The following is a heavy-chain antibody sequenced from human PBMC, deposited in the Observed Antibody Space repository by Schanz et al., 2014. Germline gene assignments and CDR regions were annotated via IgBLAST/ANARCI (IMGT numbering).Heavy chain of an antibody. CDR2: INQDGSEE. V-gene: IGHV3-7*04. CDR1: GFTFSRYW. D-gene: IGHD3-10*01. CDR3: ARGGAGSVLFFFDY. J-gene: IGHJ4*02. Sequence: EVQLVESGGGLVQPGGSLRLSCAASGFTFSRYWMSWVRQAPGKGLEWLANINQDGSEEYYVDSLNGRLTISRDNARTXLYLQMNSPRAEATVVYFCARGGAGSVLFFFDYWGQGTLVTVSS.